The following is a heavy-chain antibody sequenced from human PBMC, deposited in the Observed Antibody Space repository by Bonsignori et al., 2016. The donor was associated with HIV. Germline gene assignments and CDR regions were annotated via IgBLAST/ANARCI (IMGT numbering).Heavy chain of an antibody. Sequence: EVQLVESGGSVVQPGGTLRLSCAASGFTFDDYGMHWVRQVPGKGPEWVSFINWDGSETYYGDSVRGRFTISRDNRRSTLSLQMNSLGPEDTAFYYCVKDLRTHFYGMDVWGQGITVTV. J-gene: IGHJ6*02. D-gene: IGHD3/OR15-3a*01. V-gene: IGHV3-43D*04. CDR2: INWDGSET. CDR3: VKDLRTHFYGMDV. CDR1: GFTFDDYG.